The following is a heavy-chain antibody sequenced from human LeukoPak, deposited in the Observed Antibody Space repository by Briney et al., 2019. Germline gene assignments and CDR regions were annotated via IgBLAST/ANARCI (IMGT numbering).Heavy chain of an antibody. CDR3: AKDTVRGSHPEYYFDY. D-gene: IGHD1-14*01. V-gene: IGHV3-30*18. CDR1: GFTFSSYW. CDR2: VSYDGSNK. J-gene: IGHJ4*02. Sequence: GGSLRLSCAASGFTFSSYWMSWVRQAPGKGLEWVAVVSYDGSNKYYADSVKGRFTISRDNSKNTLYLQMNSLRAEDTAVYYCAKDTVRGSHPEYYFDYWGQGTLVTVSS.